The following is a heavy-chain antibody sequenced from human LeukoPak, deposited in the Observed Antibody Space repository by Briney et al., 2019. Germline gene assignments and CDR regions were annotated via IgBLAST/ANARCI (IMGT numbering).Heavy chain of an antibody. J-gene: IGHJ4*02. D-gene: IGHD3-22*01. V-gene: IGHV3-11*01. CDR3: ARVLPYDSSGYPFDY. CDR2: ISSSGSTI. Sequence: GGSLRLSCAASGFTFSDYYMSLIRQAPGKGLEWVSYISSSGSTIYYADSVKGRFTISRDNAKNSLYLQMNSLRAEDTAVYYCARVLPYDSSGYPFDYWGQGTLVTVSS. CDR1: GFTFSDYY.